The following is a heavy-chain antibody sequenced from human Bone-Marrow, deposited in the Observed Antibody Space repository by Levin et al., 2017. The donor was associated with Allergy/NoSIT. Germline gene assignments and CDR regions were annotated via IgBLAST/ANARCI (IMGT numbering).Heavy chain of an antibody. CDR3: AKVWEAAEDVDY. CDR2: ITTSGAAT. D-gene: IGHD1-26*01. J-gene: IGHJ4*02. V-gene: IGHV3-23*01. CDR1: GFTFSKYV. Sequence: GESLKISCAASGFTFSKYVMSWVRQAPGRGLECVATITTSGAATYYGDSVRGRFTITRDNSKSTLFLQMKGLRSEDSAVYFCAKVWEAAEDVDYWGQGTLVTVSS.